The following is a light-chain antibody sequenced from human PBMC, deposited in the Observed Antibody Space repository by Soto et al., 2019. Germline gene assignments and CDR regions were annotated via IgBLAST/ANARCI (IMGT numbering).Light chain of an antibody. CDR1: QTVLTN. J-gene: IGKJ5*01. CDR3: QQYNNWPIT. CDR2: GAY. Sequence: EVMMTQSPATLSVSPGERATLSCRASQTVLTNLAWYQQKPGQAPRLLIYGAYTRATGIPARFSGSGSGPEFTPTLSSLQSEDFAGYYCQQYNNWPITFGQGTRLEIK. V-gene: IGKV3-15*01.